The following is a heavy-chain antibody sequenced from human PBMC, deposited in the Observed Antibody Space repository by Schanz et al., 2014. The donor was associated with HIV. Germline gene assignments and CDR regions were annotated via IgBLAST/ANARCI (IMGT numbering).Heavy chain of an antibody. CDR3: AKENPIYYYTHGGPFDI. Sequence: QVQLVESGGGVVQPGRSLRLSCAASGFTFSRYAMHWVRQPPGKGLDWVAVISFDGSNKYYADSWKWRVTSSRDESRNTLFLQMNSLRAADTAIYYRAKENPIYYYTHGGPFDIWGQG. V-gene: IGHV3-30-3*01. CDR1: GFTFSRYA. D-gene: IGHD3-10*01. CDR2: ISFDGSNK. J-gene: IGHJ3*02.